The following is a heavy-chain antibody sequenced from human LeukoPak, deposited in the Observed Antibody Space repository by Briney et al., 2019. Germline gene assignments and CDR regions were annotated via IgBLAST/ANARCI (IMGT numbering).Heavy chain of an antibody. J-gene: IGHJ4*02. CDR1: GFTFSSYA. D-gene: IGHD6-25*01. Sequence: GGSLRLSCAASGFTFSSYAMHWVRQAPGKGLEWVAVISYDGSNKYYADSVKGRFTISRDNSKNTLYLQMNSLRAEDTAVYYCARKNSGDFDYWGQGTLVTVAS. CDR3: ARKNSGDFDY. V-gene: IGHV3-30-3*01. CDR2: ISYDGSNK.